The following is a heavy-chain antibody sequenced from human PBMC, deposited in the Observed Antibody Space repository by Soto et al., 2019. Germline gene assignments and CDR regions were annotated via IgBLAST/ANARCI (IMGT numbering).Heavy chain of an antibody. Sequence: SETLSLTCTVSGGSISSSSYYWGWIRQPPGKGLEWIGSIYYSGSTYYNPSLKSRVTISVDTSKNQFSPKLSSVTAADTAVYYCARRTVTTFGGHYFDYWGQGTLVTVSS. V-gene: IGHV4-39*01. J-gene: IGHJ4*02. CDR2: IYYSGST. CDR1: GGSISSSSYY. D-gene: IGHD4-17*01. CDR3: ARRTVTTFGGHYFDY.